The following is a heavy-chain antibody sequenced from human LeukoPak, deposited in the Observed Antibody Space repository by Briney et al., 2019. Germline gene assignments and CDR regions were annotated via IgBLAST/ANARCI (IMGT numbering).Heavy chain of an antibody. V-gene: IGHV3-30*18. D-gene: IGHD3-22*01. J-gene: IGHJ4*02. CDR1: GFTFSNYG. CDR2: ISYDGSNK. CDR3: AKPYYYDSSGHFDY. Sequence: GGSLRLSCAASGFTFSNYGMHWVRQAPGKGLEWVAVISYDGSNKYYGDSVRGRLTISRDNSKNTLYLQMNSLRAEDTAVYYCAKPYYYDSSGHFDYWGQGTLVTVSS.